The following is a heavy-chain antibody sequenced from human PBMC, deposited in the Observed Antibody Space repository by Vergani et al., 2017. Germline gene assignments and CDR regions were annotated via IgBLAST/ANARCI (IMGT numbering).Heavy chain of an antibody. CDR3: ATTGVVEMGAHFDH. J-gene: IGHJ4*02. CDR2: INSRGTYT. Sequence: EVQLVESGGGLVKPGGSLRLSCAASGLIFNSYSMNWVRQAPGKGLEWVSSINSRGTYTFYSDSVKGRFTISRDIANSSLFLQLSSLRAEDTAVYYCATTGVVEMGAHFDHWGRGTLVTVSS. CDR1: GLIFNSYS. D-gene: IGHD5-24*01. V-gene: IGHV3-21*02.